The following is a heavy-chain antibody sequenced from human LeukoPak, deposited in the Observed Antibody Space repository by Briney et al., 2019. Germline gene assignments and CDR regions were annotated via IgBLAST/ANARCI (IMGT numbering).Heavy chain of an antibody. CDR1: GFTFSDYY. V-gene: IGHV3-11*01. CDR2: VSSSGSTI. D-gene: IGHD4-17*01. Sequence: GGSLRLSCAASGFTFSDYYMSWIRQAPGKGREGVSYVSSSGSTIYYADSVKVRFTISRDNAKNLLYLQMNSLRAEDTAVYYCARDTNDYGDFPTGGKYDCWGQGTLVTVPS. J-gene: IGHJ4*02. CDR3: ARDTNDYGDFPTGGKYDC.